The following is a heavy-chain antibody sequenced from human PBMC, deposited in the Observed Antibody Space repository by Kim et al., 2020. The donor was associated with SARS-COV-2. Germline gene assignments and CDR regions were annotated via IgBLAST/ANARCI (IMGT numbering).Heavy chain of an antibody. CDR2: INAGNGNT. Sequence: ASVKVSCKASGYTFTSYAMHWVRQAPGQRLEWMGWINAGNGNTKYSQKFQGRVTITRDTSASTAYMELSSLRSEDTAVYYCARDFYPDVLRYFDWLGMDVWGQGTTVTVSS. D-gene: IGHD3-9*01. V-gene: IGHV1-3*01. CDR1: GYTFTSYA. CDR3: ARDFYPDVLRYFDWLGMDV. J-gene: IGHJ6*02.